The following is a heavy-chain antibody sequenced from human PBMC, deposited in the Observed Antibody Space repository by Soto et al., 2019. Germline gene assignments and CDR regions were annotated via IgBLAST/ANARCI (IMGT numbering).Heavy chain of an antibody. CDR1: GFTFSNYA. D-gene: IGHD4-17*01. J-gene: IGHJ3*02. Sequence: EVHLLESGGGLVQPGGSLRLSCAASGFTFSNYAMSWVRQAPGKGLEWVSGIGSSGGTTHLADSVKGRFTISRDNSKNTLYLQMNSLRVEDTAVYYCGKDPNGDYIGAFDIWGQGTMVTVPS. CDR3: GKDPNGDYIGAFDI. CDR2: IGSSGGTT. V-gene: IGHV3-23*01.